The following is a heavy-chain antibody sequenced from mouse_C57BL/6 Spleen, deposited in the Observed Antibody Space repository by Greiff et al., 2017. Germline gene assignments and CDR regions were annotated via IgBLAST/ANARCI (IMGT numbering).Heavy chain of an antibody. CDR1: GFSFNTYA. CDR3: VRRGGFYAMYY. CDR2: IRSKSNNYAT. V-gene: IGHV10-1*01. D-gene: IGHD1-1*02. Sequence: EVQRVESGGGLVQPKGSLKLSCAASGFSFNTYAMNWVRQAPGKGLEWVARIRSKSNNYATYYADSVKDRFTISRDDSESMLYLQMNNLKTEDTAMYYCVRRGGFYAMYYWGQGTSVTVSS. J-gene: IGHJ4*01.